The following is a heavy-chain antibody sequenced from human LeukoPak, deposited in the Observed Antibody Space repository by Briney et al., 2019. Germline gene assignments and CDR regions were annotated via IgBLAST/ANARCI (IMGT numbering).Heavy chain of an antibody. CDR3: VRDSDTYGDHTTRRFDS. V-gene: IGHV3-21*01. CDR2: ISDRSNYI. D-gene: IGHD4-17*01. J-gene: IGHJ4*02. Sequence: GGSLRLSCVASGFTFSSYNMNWVRQAPGKGLEWISCISDRSNYIYYADSVKGRFIISRDNAKNSLYLELNSLRAEDTAVYHCVRDSDTYGDHTTRRFDSWGQGTLVTVSS. CDR1: GFTFSSYN.